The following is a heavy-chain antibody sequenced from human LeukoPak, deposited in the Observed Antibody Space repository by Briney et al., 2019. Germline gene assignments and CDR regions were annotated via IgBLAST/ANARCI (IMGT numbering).Heavy chain of an antibody. CDR2: ISSSSSYI. D-gene: IGHD2-15*01. CDR3: ARDSAKYCSGGSCYSGNRYNWFDP. J-gene: IGHJ5*02. CDR1: GFTFSSYS. Sequence: PGGSLRLSCAASGFTFSSYSMNWVRQAPGKGLEWVSSISSSSSYIYYADSVKGRFTISRDNAKNSLYLQMNSLRSDDTAVYYCARDSAKYCSGGSCYSGNRYNWFDPWGQGTLVTVSS. V-gene: IGHV3-21*04.